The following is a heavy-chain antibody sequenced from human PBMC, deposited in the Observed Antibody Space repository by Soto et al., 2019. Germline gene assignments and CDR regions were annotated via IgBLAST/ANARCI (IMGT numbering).Heavy chain of an antibody. D-gene: IGHD2-2*01. Sequence: GGSLRLSCAASGFTFSSSSMHWVRHAPGKGLVWVSAISGSGGSTYYADSVKGRFTISRDNSKNTLYLQMNSLRAEDTAVYYCAKYVVVVPAVLYPSPQFDPWGQGTLVTVSS. CDR1: GFTFSSSS. CDR2: ISGSGGST. J-gene: IGHJ5*02. CDR3: AKYVVVVPAVLYPSPQFDP. V-gene: IGHV3-23*01.